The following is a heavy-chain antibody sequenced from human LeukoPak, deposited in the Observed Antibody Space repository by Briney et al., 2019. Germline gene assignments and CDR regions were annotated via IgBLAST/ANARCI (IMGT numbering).Heavy chain of an antibody. CDR2: TYYRSKWYN. D-gene: IGHD3-16*02. CDR3: ARRGYREGFDI. Sequence: SQTLSLTCAISGDSVSSNSVTWNWIRQSPSRGLEWLGRTYYRSKWYNDYAVSVQSRITINPDTSKNQFSLQLSSVTPEDTAVYYCARRGYREGFDIWGQGTMVTVSS. V-gene: IGHV6-1*01. CDR1: GDSVSSNSVT. J-gene: IGHJ3*02.